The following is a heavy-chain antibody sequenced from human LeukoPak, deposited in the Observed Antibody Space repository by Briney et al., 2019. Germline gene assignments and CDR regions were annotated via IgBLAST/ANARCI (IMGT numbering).Heavy chain of an antibody. D-gene: IGHD3-9*01. CDR1: GFTFSTYA. CDR2: ISGSGGST. V-gene: IGHV3-23*01. J-gene: IGHJ1*01. Sequence: GGSLRLSCAASGFTFSTYAVNGVRQAPGKGLEWVSAISGSGGSTHYADSVKGRFTISRDNSKNTLYLQMNSLRAEDTAVYYCAKGGSRYDILTGYLRQPPEYFQHWGQGTLVTVSS. CDR3: AKGGSRYDILTGYLRQPPEYFQH.